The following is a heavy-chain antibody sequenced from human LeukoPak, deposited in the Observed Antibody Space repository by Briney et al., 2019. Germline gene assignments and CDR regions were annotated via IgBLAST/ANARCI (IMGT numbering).Heavy chain of an antibody. J-gene: IGHJ6*03. CDR3: ARDRGGGHMDV. Sequence: GGSLRLSCAASGFTVSSNYMSWVRQAPGKGLEWVSVNYSGGSTYYADSVKGRFTISRENAKNSLYLQMNSLRAGDTAVYYCARDRGGGHMDVWGRGTTVTISS. CDR1: GFTVSSNY. V-gene: IGHV3-66*01. D-gene: IGHD2-15*01. CDR2: NYSGGST.